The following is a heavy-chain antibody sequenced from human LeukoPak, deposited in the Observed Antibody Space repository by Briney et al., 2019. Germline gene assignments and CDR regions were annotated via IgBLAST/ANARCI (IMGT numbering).Heavy chain of an antibody. J-gene: IGHJ6*02. CDR2: IVVGSGNT. V-gene: IGHV1-58*02. CDR3: AAPNTIFGEYYYYYYGMDV. D-gene: IGHD3-9*01. Sequence: GTSVKVSCKASGFTFTRSAMQWVRQARGQRLEWIGWIVVGSGNTNYAQKFQERVTITRDMSTSTAYMELSSLRSEDTAVYYCAAPNTIFGEYYYYYYGMDVWGQGTTVTVSS. CDR1: GFTFTRSA.